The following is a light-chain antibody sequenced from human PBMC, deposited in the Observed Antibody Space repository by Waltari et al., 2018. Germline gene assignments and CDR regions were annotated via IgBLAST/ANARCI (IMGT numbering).Light chain of an antibody. CDR2: GAS. CDR3: QQYAERPGT. V-gene: IGKV3-15*01. CDR1: QSITNF. Sequence: EIVMTQSPATLAVSPGARAVLSCGADQSITNFLAWYQKKPGQATRLLIYGASSRATGIPTRFTGSGSGTEYTLTISCLQSEDFAVYYCQQYAERPGTFGQETKLEIK. J-gene: IGKJ2*01.